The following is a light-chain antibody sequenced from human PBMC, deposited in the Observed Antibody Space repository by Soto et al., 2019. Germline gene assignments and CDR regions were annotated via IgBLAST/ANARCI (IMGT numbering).Light chain of an antibody. CDR3: QQGKSFPIT. CDR2: AAS. J-gene: IGKJ3*01. V-gene: IGKV1-12*01. CDR1: QDIGTW. Sequence: DIQMTQSPSSVSASVGDIVTITCRASQDIGTWLAWYQRKPGKAPKILIYAASSLPIGVPSRFSGSGSGTDFTLTISSMKPEDFASYYCQQGKSFPITFGPGTRVDIK.